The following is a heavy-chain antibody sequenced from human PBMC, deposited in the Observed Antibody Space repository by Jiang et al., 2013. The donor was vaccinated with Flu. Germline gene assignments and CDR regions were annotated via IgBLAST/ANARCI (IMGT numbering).Heavy chain of an antibody. CDR1: GGSMSTSGYS. D-gene: IGHD3-10*01. V-gene: IGHV4-30-2*01. Sequence: QTLSLTCVVSGGSMSTSGYSWTWIRQPPGKGLEWIGYIYHGGSTYYNPSLNSRVTMSVDSSKNQFSLNLTSVTAADTAVYYCARTRFRVAAHKSPNWIDPWGQGTLVTVSS. CDR2: IYHGGST. J-gene: IGHJ5*02. CDR3: ARTRFRVAAHKSPNWIDP.